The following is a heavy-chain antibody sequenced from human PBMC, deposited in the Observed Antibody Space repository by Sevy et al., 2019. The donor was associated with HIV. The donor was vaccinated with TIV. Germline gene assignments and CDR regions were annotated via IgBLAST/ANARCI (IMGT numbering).Heavy chain of an antibody. V-gene: IGHV1-69*13. CDR1: GGTFSSYA. CDR3: ASAEVVAAAPFYYGMDV. Sequence: ASVKVSCKASGGTFSSYAISWVRQAPGQGLEWMGGIIPIFGTANYAQKFQGRVTITADESTSTAYMELSSLGSEDTAVYYWASAEVVAAAPFYYGMDVWGQGTTVTVSS. J-gene: IGHJ6*02. D-gene: IGHD2-15*01. CDR2: IIPIFGTA.